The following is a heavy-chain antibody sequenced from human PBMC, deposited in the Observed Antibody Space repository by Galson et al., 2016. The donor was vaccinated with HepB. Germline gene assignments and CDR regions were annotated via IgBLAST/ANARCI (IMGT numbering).Heavy chain of an antibody. V-gene: IGHV3-7*03. J-gene: IGHJ4*02. CDR3: ARHHGSGSYWDYFDY. D-gene: IGHD3-10*01. CDR2: IKQDGSEK. CDR1: GFTFSSYW. Sequence: SLRLSCAASGFTFSSYWMNWVRQAPGKVLEWVANIKQDGSEKYYVDSVKGRFTISRDNAKNSLYLQMNSLRAEDTAVYYCARHHGSGSYWDYFDYWGQGTLVTVSS.